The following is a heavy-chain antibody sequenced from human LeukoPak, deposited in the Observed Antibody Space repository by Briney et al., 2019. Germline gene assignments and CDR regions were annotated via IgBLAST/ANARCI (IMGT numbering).Heavy chain of an antibody. CDR3: ARDQLYDPGDY. D-gene: IGHD2-2*01. CDR1: GYTFTSYG. V-gene: IGHV1-18*01. Sequence: GASVTVSCKASGYTFTSYGISWVRQAPGQGLEWMGWISAYNGNTNYAQKPQGRVTMTTATTTSTAYMELRSLRSDDTAVYYCARDQLYDPGDYWGQGTLVTVSS. CDR2: ISAYNGNT. J-gene: IGHJ4*02.